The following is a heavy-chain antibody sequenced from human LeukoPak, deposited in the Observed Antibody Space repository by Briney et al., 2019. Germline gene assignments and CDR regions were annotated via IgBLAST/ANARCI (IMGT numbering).Heavy chain of an antibody. V-gene: IGHV4-34*01. Sequence: SETLSLTCAVYGGSFSVYYSSWLRQPPGKGLEWVGEINHSGSTNYNPSLKSRVTISVDSSKNQYSLKLSSVPAADTAVYYCGAAAGPPRSYYYYDGMDVWGQGTTVTVSS. CDR3: GAAAGPPRSYYYYDGMDV. CDR1: GGSFSVYY. D-gene: IGHD6-13*01. J-gene: IGHJ6*02. CDR2: INHSGST.